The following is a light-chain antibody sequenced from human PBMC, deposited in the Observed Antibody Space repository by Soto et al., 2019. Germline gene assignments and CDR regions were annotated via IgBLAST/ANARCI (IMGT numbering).Light chain of an antibody. J-gene: IGLJ1*01. Sequence: QSVLTQPPSASGTPGQRVTISCSGSSSNIGSNYVYWYQQLPGTAPKLLILANNQRPSGVPDRFSGSKSGTSASLAISGLRSEDEGDYYCAAWDDSLSGLYVFGTGTKVTVL. CDR2: ANN. CDR3: AAWDDSLSGLYV. CDR1: SSNIGSNY. V-gene: IGLV1-47*02.